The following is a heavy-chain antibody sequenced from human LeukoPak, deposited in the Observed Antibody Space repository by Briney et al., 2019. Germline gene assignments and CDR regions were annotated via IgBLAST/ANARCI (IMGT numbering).Heavy chain of an antibody. CDR2: MYYSGST. Sequence: PSETLSLTCSVSGGSTSSYYWSWIRQPPGKGLEWIGYMYYSGSTNYNPSLKRRVTISVDTSKNQFSLRLSSVTAADTAVYYCARVRIGETSYDASDVWGLGTMVTVSS. CDR3: ARVRIGETSYDASDV. D-gene: IGHD1-26*01. CDR1: GGSTSSYY. V-gene: IGHV4-59*01. J-gene: IGHJ3*01.